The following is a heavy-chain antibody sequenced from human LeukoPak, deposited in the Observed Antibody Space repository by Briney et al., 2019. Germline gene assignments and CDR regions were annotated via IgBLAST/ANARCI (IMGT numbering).Heavy chain of an antibody. CDR3: ARLDV. CDR1: GDSISRYY. V-gene: IGHV4-59*01. Sequence: SETLSLTCTVSGDSISRYYGSWIRQPPGKGLEWIGYIYYSGNTIYNPSLKSRVTISVDTSKNQSSLRLSSVTAADTALYYCARLDVWGQGTTVTVSS. CDR2: IYYSGNT. J-gene: IGHJ6*02.